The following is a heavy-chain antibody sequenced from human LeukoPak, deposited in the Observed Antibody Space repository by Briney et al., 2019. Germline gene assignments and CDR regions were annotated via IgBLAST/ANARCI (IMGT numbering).Heavy chain of an antibody. CDR3: ARDFTPPSAAGTGGVFDY. Sequence: ASVTVSCKASGYTFSSYGVNWVRQAPGQGLEWMGWVSPYNGDTNYAQKFQDRVTMTTDTSTNTAYMELRSLRSDDTAVYYCARDFTPPSAAGTGGVFDYWGQGTLVTVSS. V-gene: IGHV1-18*01. CDR1: GYTFSSYG. D-gene: IGHD6-13*01. CDR2: VSPYNGDT. J-gene: IGHJ4*02.